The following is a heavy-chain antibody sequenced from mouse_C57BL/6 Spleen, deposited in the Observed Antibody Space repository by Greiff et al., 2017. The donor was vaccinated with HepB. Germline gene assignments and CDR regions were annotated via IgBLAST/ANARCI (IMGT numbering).Heavy chain of an antibody. Sequence: VKLMESGPGLVQPSQRLSITCTVSGFSLTSYGVHWVRQSPGKGLEWLGVIWSGGSTDYNAAFISRLSISKDNSKSQVFFKMNSLQADDTAIYYCARKGDGYYDYFDYWGQGTTLTVSS. D-gene: IGHD2-3*01. CDR2: IWSGGST. CDR3: ARKGDGYYDYFDY. CDR1: GFSLTSYG. V-gene: IGHV2-2*01. J-gene: IGHJ2*01.